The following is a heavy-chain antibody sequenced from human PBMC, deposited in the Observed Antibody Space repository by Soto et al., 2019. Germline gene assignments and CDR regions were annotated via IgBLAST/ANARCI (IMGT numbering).Heavy chain of an antibody. D-gene: IGHD4-17*01. Sequence: QVQLQESGPGLVKPSQTLSLTCTVSGGSISGGVYYWSWIRQAPGKGLEWIGYFFDSGSTYYNPSLKSRVTITVDTSKNQFALRLSSVTAADTAVYYCAREIIPLTTDWYFDLWGRGTLVTVSS. CDR3: AREIIPLTTDWYFDL. CDR1: GGSISGGVYY. J-gene: IGHJ2*01. V-gene: IGHV4-30-4*01. CDR2: FFDSGST.